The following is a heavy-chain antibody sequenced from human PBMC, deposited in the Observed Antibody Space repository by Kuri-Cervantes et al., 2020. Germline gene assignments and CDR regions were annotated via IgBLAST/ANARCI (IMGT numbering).Heavy chain of an antibody. J-gene: IGHJ3*02. D-gene: IGHD3-10*01. CDR1: GGTFSSYA. CDR3: AATVDKPFGEPVHAFDI. V-gene: IGHV1-69*13. Sequence: SVKVSCKASGGTFSSYAISWVRQAPGQGLEWMGGIIPIFGTANYAQKFQGRVTITADESTSTAYMELSSLRSEDTAVYYCAATVDKPFGEPVHAFDIWGQGTMVTVS. CDR2: IIPIFGTA.